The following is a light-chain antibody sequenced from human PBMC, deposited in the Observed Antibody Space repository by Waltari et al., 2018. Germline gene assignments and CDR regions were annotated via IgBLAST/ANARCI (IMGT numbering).Light chain of an antibody. J-gene: IGLJ2*01. V-gene: IGLV3-19*01. CDR2: GRN. Sequence: SFELTQDPAVSVALGQTVTITCRGRTLATFYANGYQQKPGQAPILVFAGRNDRPSGIPDRFSGSNSRNTASLTITGAQAEDEAAYYCNSRDTSGHHVVFGGGTNLTVL. CDR3: NSRDTSGHHVV. CDR1: TLATFY.